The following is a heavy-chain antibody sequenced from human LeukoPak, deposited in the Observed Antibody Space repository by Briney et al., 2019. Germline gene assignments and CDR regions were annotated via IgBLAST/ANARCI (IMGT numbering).Heavy chain of an antibody. CDR2: ISSSGSTI. CDR1: GFTFSDYY. J-gene: IGHJ4*02. Sequence: GGSLRLSCAASGFTFSDYYMSWIRQAPGKGLEWVSYISSSGSTIYYADSVKGRFTISRDNAKNSLYLQMNSLRAEDTAVYYCARDRPLVYSSGWYRPTDYWGQGTLVTVSS. D-gene: IGHD6-19*01. V-gene: IGHV3-11*04. CDR3: ARDRPLVYSSGWYRPTDY.